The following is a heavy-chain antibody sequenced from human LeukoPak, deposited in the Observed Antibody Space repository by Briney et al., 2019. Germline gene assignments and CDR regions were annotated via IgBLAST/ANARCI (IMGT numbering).Heavy chain of an antibody. CDR2: IYDSGST. V-gene: IGHV4-59*01. J-gene: IGHJ3*02. CDR1: GGSIIYNY. D-gene: IGHD4-17*01. CDR3: ARPYTVTARGTFDI. Sequence: SETLSLTCTVAGGSIIYNYWSWIRQPPGRGLEWNGYIYDSGSTNYNPSLKSRVTISLDTSKNQFSLKLNSVTTADTAVYYCARPYTVTARGTFDIWGQGTVVTVAS.